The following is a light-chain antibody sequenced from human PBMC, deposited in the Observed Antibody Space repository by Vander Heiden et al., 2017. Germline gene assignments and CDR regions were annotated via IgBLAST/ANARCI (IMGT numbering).Light chain of an antibody. CDR1: NIRSKS. CDR3: QVWDSSSDHVV. J-gene: IGLJ2*01. CDR2: EGG. V-gene: IGLV3-21*02. Sequence: SYVLTQPPSVSVAPGQTAKITCGGNNIRSKSAYWYQQKPGHARGLGVDEGGDRPAGIPERFSGSNSENTATLTISRVEAGDEADYYCQVWDSSSDHVVFGGGTKVTVL.